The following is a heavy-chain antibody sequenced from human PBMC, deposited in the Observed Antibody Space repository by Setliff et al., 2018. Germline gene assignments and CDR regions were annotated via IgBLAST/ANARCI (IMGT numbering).Heavy chain of an antibody. V-gene: IGHV5-51*01. CDR1: GYTFTDYW. Sequence: KISCKTSGYTFTDYWIGWVRQMPGKGLEWMGIIFPGNSATKYSPSFQGQVTMSADKSISTAYLQWSSLKASDTAIYYCARVGDYMGFYYNYYMDVWGKGATVTVSS. D-gene: IGHD3-10*01. CDR2: IFPGNSAT. CDR3: ARVGDYMGFYYNYYMDV. J-gene: IGHJ6*03.